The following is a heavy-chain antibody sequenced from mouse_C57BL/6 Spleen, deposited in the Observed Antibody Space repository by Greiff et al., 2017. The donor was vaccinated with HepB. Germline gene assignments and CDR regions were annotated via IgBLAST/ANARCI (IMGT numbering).Heavy chain of an antibody. CDR2: INPYNGDT. V-gene: IGHV1-20*01. Sequence: EVQLKESGPELVKPGDSVKISCKASGYSFTGYFMNWVMQSHGKSLEWIGRINPYNGDTFYNQKFKGKATLTVDKSSSTAHMELRSLTSEDSAVYYCARRAYDGYGFDYWGQGTTLTVSS. CDR1: GYSFTGYF. D-gene: IGHD2-3*01. J-gene: IGHJ2*01. CDR3: ARRAYDGYGFDY.